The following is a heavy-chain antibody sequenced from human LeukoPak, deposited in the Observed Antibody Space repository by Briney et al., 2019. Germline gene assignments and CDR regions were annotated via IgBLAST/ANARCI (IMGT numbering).Heavy chain of an antibody. CDR1: GYTFTGYY. CDR3: ARLDGTGTTFGY. D-gene: IGHD1-1*01. Sequence: ASVKVSCKASGYTFTGYYMHWVRQAPGQGLEWMGWINPNSGGTNYAQKFQGRVTMTRDTSISTAYMELSRLRSDDTAVHYCARLDGTGTTFGYWGQGTLVTVSS. V-gene: IGHV1-2*02. CDR2: INPNSGGT. J-gene: IGHJ4*02.